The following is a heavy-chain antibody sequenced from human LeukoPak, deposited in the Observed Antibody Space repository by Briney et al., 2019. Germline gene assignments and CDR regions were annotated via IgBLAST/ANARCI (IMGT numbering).Heavy chain of an antibody. CDR2: IYYSGST. V-gene: IGHV4-59*01. CDR1: GGSISSYY. Sequence: SETLSLTCAVSGGSISSYYWSWIRQPPGKGLEWIGYIYYSGSTNYNPSLKSRVTISVDTSKNQFSLKLSSVTAADTAVYYCARGGEPLWWFDPWGQGTLVTVSS. CDR3: ARGGEPLWWFDP. J-gene: IGHJ5*02. D-gene: IGHD1-26*01.